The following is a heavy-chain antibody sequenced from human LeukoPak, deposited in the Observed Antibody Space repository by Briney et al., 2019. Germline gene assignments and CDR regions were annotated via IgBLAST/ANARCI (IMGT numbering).Heavy chain of an antibody. V-gene: IGHV1-2*02. J-gene: IGHJ4*02. CDR2: INPNTGGT. Sequence: ASVKVSCKASGYRFTDYHMHWVRQAPGQGLEWMGWINPNTGGTNYAQSFQGRVTMTRDTSITTSYIELSNLLFDDTALYYCARGGHGHTQNDYWGQGTLVTVSS. CDR1: GYRFTDYH. D-gene: IGHD5-24*01. CDR3: ARGGHGHTQNDY.